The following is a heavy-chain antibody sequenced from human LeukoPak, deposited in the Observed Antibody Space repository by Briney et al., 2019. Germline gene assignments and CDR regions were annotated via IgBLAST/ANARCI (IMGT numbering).Heavy chain of an antibody. D-gene: IGHD2-21*02. Sequence: GGSLRLSCAASGFTFSSYAMSWVRQAPGKGLEWVSAISGSGGSTYYADSVKGRFTISRDNSKNTLYLQMNSLRAEDTAVYYCAKATNIVVVTAPDYWGQRTLVTVSS. CDR2: ISGSGGST. V-gene: IGHV3-23*01. CDR1: GFTFSSYA. CDR3: AKATNIVVVTAPDY. J-gene: IGHJ4*02.